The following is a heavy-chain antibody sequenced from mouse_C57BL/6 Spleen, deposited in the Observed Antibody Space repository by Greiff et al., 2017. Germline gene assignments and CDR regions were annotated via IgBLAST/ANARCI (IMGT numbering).Heavy chain of an antibody. Sequence: VQLVESGPGLVQPSQSLSITCTVSGFSLTSYGVHWVRQSPGKGLEWLGVIWRGGSTDYNAAFMSRLSITKDNSKSQVFFKMNSLQADDTAIYYCAKTNWDDGGAWFAYWGQGTLVTVSA. CDR3: AKTNWDDGGAWFAY. J-gene: IGHJ3*01. D-gene: IGHD4-1*01. CDR1: GFSLTSYG. V-gene: IGHV2-5*01. CDR2: IWRGGST.